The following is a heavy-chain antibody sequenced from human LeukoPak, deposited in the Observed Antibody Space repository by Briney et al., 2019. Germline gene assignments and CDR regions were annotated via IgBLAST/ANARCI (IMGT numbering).Heavy chain of an antibody. Sequence: GGSRRLSCAASGFTFSTYAMHWVRQAPGKGLEWVATISDDGTKQFYADAVKGRFTISRDNTKNTLYLQMSSLRTEDTAMYYCATHSFDYWGQGTLVTVSS. CDR3: ATHSFDY. CDR2: ISDDGTKQ. V-gene: IGHV3-30*04. J-gene: IGHJ4*02. CDR1: GFTFSTYA.